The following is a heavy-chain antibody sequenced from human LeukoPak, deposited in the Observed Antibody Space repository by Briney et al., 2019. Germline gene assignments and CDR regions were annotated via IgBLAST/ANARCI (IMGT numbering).Heavy chain of an antibody. D-gene: IGHD3-16*02. CDR2: ISSSSTYI. Sequence: GGSLRLSCAASEFSFSHYAMNWVAQGPGMERVWGSTISSSSTYIQYADSVKGRFTISRDDAKNSLYLQLDSLRVEDTAVYYCVRVGVRAWFDSWGQGTLVTVSS. CDR3: VRVGVRAWFDS. J-gene: IGHJ5*01. V-gene: IGHV3-21*01. CDR1: EFSFSHYA.